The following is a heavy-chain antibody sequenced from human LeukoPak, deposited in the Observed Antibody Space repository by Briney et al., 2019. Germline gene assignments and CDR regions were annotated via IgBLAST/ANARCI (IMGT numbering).Heavy chain of an antibody. CDR3: ARRMITFGGVVVIPNPFDY. J-gene: IGHJ4*02. Sequence: SETLSLTCAVYGGSFSGYYWSWIRQPPGKGLEWIGEISHGGSTNYNPSLKSRVTISVDTSKNRFSLKLSSVTAADTAVYYCARRMITFGGVVVIPNPFDYWGQGTLVTVSS. D-gene: IGHD3-16*02. V-gene: IGHV4-34*01. CDR2: ISHGGST. CDR1: GGSFSGYY.